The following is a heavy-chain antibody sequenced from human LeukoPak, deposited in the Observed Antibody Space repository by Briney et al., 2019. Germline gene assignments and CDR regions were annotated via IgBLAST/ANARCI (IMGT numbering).Heavy chain of an antibody. J-gene: IGHJ4*02. CDR3: AKGGRRYYGSGSDY. V-gene: IGHV3-23*01. CDR1: GFMFSNYA. D-gene: IGHD3-10*01. Sequence: PGGSLRLSCAASGFMFSNYAMNWVRQAPGKGLEWVSSISGGGGGTQYADSVKGRFTIPRDNSKNTLYLQMNSLRAEDTAVYYCAKGGRRYYGSGSDYWGQGTLVTVSS. CDR2: ISGGGGGT.